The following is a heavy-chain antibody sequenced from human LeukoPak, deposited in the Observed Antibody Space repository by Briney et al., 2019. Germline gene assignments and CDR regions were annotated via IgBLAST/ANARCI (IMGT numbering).Heavy chain of an antibody. Sequence: SETLSLTRTVSGGSLSSSSYYWGWIRQPPGKGLEWIGSIYYSGSTYYNPSLKSRVTISVDTSKNQFSLKLSSVTAADTAVYYCARVPNVLLWFGESPPQWFDPWGQGTLVTVSS. CDR1: GGSLSSSSYY. V-gene: IGHV4-39*07. J-gene: IGHJ5*02. CDR3: ARVPNVLLWFGESPPQWFDP. CDR2: IYYSGST. D-gene: IGHD3-10*01.